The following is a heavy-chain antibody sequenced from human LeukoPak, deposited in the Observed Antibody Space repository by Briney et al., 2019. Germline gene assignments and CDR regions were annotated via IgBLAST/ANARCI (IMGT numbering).Heavy chain of an antibody. CDR1: GGSFSGYY. D-gene: IGHD3-3*01. Sequence: PSETLSLTCAVYGGSFSGYYWSWIRQPPGKGLEWIGEINHSGSTNYNPSLKSRVTISVDTSKNQFSLKPSSVTAADTAVYYCARGRTDYDFWSGYYTGPYYFDYWGQGTLVTVSS. CDR3: ARGRTDYDFWSGYYTGPYYFDY. J-gene: IGHJ4*02. V-gene: IGHV4-34*01. CDR2: INHSGST.